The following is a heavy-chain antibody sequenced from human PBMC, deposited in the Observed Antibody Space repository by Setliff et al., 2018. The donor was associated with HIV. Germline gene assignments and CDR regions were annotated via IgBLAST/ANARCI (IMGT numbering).Heavy chain of an antibody. Sequence: GASVKVSCKTSGYTFNRYAISWVRQAPGQGLEWVGWINVKNVNTYYAQKFKGRVTMTTDTATNTAYMELRSLRFDDTAVYYCARVSGWIYPIANFYGFDVWGQGTTVTVSS. D-gene: IGHD5-12*01. V-gene: IGHV1-18*01. J-gene: IGHJ6*02. CDR1: GYTFNRYA. CDR2: INVKNVNT. CDR3: ARVSGWIYPIANFYGFDV.